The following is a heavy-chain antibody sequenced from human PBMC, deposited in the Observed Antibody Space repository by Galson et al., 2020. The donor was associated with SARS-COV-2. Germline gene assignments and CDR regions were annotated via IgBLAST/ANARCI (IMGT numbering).Heavy chain of an antibody. CDR1: GYTFTSYG. J-gene: IGHJ4*02. CDR3: ALSYYDSSGPGFDY. Sequence: ASVKVSCKASGYTFTSYGISWVRQAPGQGLEWMEWISAYNGNTNYAQKLQGRVTMTTDTSTSTAYMELRSLRSDDTAVYYCALSYYDSSGPGFDYWGQGTLVTVSS. CDR2: ISAYNGNT. D-gene: IGHD3-22*01. V-gene: IGHV1-18*01.